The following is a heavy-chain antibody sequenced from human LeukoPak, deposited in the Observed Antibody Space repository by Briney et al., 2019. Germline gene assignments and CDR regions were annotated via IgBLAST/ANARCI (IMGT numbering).Heavy chain of an antibody. Sequence: GSLRLSCAASGFSLSNYAMSWVRQAPGKGLEWIGEINHSGSTNYNSSLKSRVTISVDTSKNQFSLKLSSVTAADTAVYYCARGRRGRIVGGFDWGQGTLVTVSS. V-gene: IGHV4-34*01. CDR3: ARGRRGRIVGGFD. CDR2: INHSGST. D-gene: IGHD3-22*01. J-gene: IGHJ4*02. CDR1: GFSLSNYA.